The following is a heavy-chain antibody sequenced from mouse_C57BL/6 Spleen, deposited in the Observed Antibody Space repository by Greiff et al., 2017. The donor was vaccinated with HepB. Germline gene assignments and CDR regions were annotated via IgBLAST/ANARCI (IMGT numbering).Heavy chain of an antibody. D-gene: IGHD1-1*01. CDR1: GYAFTNYL. J-gene: IGHJ2*01. CDR3: ARYGYYGSSYQGY. V-gene: IGHV1-54*01. Sequence: QVQLQQSGAELVRPGTSVKVSCKASGYAFTNYLIEWVKQRPGQGLEWIGVINPGSGGTNYNEKFKGKATLTADKSSSTAHMQLSSLTSEDSSVYFCARYGYYGSSYQGYWGQGTTLTVSS. CDR2: INPGSGGT.